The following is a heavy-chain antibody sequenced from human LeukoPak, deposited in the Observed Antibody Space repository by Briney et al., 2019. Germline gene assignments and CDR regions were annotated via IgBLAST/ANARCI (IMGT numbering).Heavy chain of an antibody. Sequence: SVKVSCKASGGTFSSYAISWVRQAPGQGLEWMGRIIPIFGTANYAQKFQGRVTITTDESTSTAYMELSGLRSEDTAVYYCASQSEGAVAGYYFDYWGQGTLVTVSS. CDR1: GGTFSSYA. CDR2: IIPIFGTA. V-gene: IGHV1-69*05. D-gene: IGHD6-19*01. CDR3: ASQSEGAVAGYYFDY. J-gene: IGHJ4*02.